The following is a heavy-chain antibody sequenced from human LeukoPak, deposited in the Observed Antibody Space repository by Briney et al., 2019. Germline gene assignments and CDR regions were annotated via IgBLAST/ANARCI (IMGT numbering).Heavy chain of an antibody. Sequence: SETLSLTCAVYGGSFSGYYWSWIRQPPGKGLEWIGEINHSGSTNYNPSLKSRVTISVDTSKNQFSLKLNSVTAADTAVYYCARDLVDTVMSHLVLFDYWGQGTLVTVSS. CDR3: ARDLVDTVMSHLVLFDY. CDR2: INHSGST. CDR1: GGSFSGYY. D-gene: IGHD5-18*01. J-gene: IGHJ4*02. V-gene: IGHV4-34*01.